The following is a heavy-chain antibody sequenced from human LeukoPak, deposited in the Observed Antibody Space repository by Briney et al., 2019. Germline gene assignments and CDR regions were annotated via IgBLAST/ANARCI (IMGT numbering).Heavy chain of an antibody. Sequence: GATVKISCKASGYTFSDHYMHWVRQAPGKGLEWMGRVDPEDGETIYAENLHGRVIITADTSTNTAYMELSSLRSEDTAVYYCATDRIDYGSGRRCYMDVWGKGTTVTVSS. D-gene: IGHD3-10*01. V-gene: IGHV1-69-2*01. CDR2: VDPEDGET. CDR1: GYTFSDHY. J-gene: IGHJ6*03. CDR3: ATDRIDYGSGRRCYMDV.